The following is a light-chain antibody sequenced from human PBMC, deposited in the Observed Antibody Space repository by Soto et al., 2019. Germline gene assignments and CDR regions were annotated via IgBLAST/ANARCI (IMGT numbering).Light chain of an antibody. CDR2: DAS. CDR3: QQYNNWPPWT. V-gene: IGKV3-15*01. J-gene: IGKJ1*01. CDR1: QSVSNN. Sequence: ILMTQSTATLSVSPGERATLSCRASQSVSNNLAWYQQKPGQAPRLLIYDASTRATGIPARFSGSGSGTEFTLTISGLQSEDFAVYYCQQYNNWPPWTFGQGNKVEIK.